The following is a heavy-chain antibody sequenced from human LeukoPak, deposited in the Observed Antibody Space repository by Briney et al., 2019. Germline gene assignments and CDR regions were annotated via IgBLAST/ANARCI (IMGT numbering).Heavy chain of an antibody. CDR2: IIPMFGIA. D-gene: IGHD6-19*01. CDR3: ARDRPYTGGWRGFDY. V-gene: IGHV1-69*01. J-gene: IGHJ4*02. CDR1: GGTFSRYA. Sequence: SVKVSCKASGGTFSRYAISWVRQAPGQGLEWMGGIIPMFGIANYAQKFQGRVTITADESASTAYMELSSLRSEDTAVYYCARDRPYTGGWRGFDYWGQGTLVTVSS.